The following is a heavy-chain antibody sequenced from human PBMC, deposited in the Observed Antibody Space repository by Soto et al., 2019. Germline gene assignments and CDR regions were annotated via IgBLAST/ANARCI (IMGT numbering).Heavy chain of an antibody. D-gene: IGHD6-19*01. CDR2: IRSKTDGGTP. J-gene: IGHJ4*02. Sequence: EVQLVESGGGLVQPGGSLRLSCAASGFSFSNAWMYWVRQAPGKGPEWVGRIRSKTDGGTPEYGAFVKGIFTISRDDSKNTLYLQMNSLKTEDTAVYYCTTALGSDWHRWGQGTLVTVSS. CDR1: GFSFSNAW. CDR3: TTALGSDWHR. V-gene: IGHV3-15*07.